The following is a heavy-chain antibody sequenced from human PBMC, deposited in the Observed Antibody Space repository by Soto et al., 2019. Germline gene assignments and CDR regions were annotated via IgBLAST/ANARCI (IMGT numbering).Heavy chain of an antibody. CDR1: GYSISSSNW. CDR3: ARTFSGSYKGFDY. Sequence: SETLSLTCAVSGYSISSSNWSGWIRQPPGKGLEWIGYIYYSGSTYYNPSLKSRVTMSVDTSKNQFSLKLSSVTAVDTAVYYCARTFSGSYKGFDYWGQGPLVTVS. V-gene: IGHV4-28*01. CDR2: IYYSGST. J-gene: IGHJ4*02. D-gene: IGHD1-26*01.